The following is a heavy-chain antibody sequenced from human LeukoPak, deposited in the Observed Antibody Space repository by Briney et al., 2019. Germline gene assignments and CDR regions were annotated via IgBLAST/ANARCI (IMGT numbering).Heavy chain of an antibody. CDR1: GGSFSGYY. V-gene: IGHV4-34*01. CDR3: ARGQVAYGDPSNWFDP. D-gene: IGHD4-17*01. Sequence: LSETLSLTCAVYGGSFSGYYWSWIRQPPGKGLEWIGEIDHSGSTNYNPSLKSRVTISVDTSKNQFSLKLSSVTAADTAVYYCARGQVAYGDPSNWFDPWGQGTLVTVSS. CDR2: IDHSGST. J-gene: IGHJ5*02.